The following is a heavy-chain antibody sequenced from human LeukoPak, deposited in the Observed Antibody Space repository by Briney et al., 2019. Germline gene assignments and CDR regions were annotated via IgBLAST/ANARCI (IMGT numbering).Heavy chain of an antibody. Sequence: SETLSLTCTVSGGSISSGSYYWSWIRQPAGKGLEWIGRINTSGSTNYNPSLKSRVTISVDTSKNQFSLKLSSVTAADTAVYYCARLPTVVTRGAFDIWGQGTMVTVSS. CDR2: INTSGST. CDR1: GGSISSGSYY. V-gene: IGHV4-61*02. CDR3: ARLPTVVTRGAFDI. J-gene: IGHJ3*02. D-gene: IGHD4-23*01.